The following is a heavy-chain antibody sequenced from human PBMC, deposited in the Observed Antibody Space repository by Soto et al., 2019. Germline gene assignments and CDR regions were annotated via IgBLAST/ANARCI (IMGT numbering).Heavy chain of an antibody. CDR1: GGSFSGYY. CDR3: ARGDGYNPYYFEY. V-gene: IGHV4-34*01. CDR2: INHSGST. Sequence: SETLSLTCAVYGGSFSGYYWSWIRQPPGKGLEWIGEINHSGSTNYNPSLKSRVTISVDTSKNQFSLKLSSVTAADTAVYYCARGDGYNPYYFEYWGQGTLVTVSS. D-gene: IGHD5-12*01. J-gene: IGHJ4*02.